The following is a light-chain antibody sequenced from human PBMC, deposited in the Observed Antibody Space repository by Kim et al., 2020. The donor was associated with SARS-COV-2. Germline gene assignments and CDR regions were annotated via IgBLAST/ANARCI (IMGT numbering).Light chain of an antibody. CDR1: QSISSY. CDR2: AAS. CDR3: QQSYSTPSLA. J-gene: IGKJ4*01. V-gene: IGKV1-39*01. Sequence: DIQMTQSPSSLSASVGDRVTITCRASQSISSYLNWYQQKPGKAPKLRIYAASSLQSGGPSRFSGSGSGTDFTLTISSLQPEDFATCYCQQSYSTPSLAFGGGTKVDIK.